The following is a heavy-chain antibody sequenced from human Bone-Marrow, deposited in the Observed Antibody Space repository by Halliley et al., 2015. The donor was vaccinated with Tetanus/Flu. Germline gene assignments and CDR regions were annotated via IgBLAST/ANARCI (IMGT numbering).Heavy chain of an antibody. V-gene: IGHV4-39*01. CDR3: ARPWPPVSGVVMPSLFDP. CDR1: GGSISSISHY. J-gene: IGHJ5*02. Sequence: TLSLTCTVSGGSISSISHYWGWIRQPPGKGLEWIGNIYDSGTTYYNPSLKSRVTMSVDTSKNQISLKLRSVTAADTAVYYCARPWPPVSGVVMPSLFDPWGQGTLVTVSS. D-gene: IGHD3-3*01. CDR2: IYDSGTT.